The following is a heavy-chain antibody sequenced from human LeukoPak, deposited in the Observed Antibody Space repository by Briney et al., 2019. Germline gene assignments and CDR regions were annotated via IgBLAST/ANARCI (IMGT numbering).Heavy chain of an antibody. D-gene: IGHD3-10*01. CDR2: INPDSGGT. CDR1: GYTFTGYY. CDR3: ARATLWSGGLDY. V-gene: IGHV1-2*04. J-gene: IGHJ4*02. Sequence: ASVKVSCKASGYTFTGYYLHWVRQAPGQGLEWMGWINPDSGGTNYAQRFQGWVTMTRDTSISTAYMELSRLRSDDTAVYYCARATLWSGGLDYWGQGTLVTVSS.